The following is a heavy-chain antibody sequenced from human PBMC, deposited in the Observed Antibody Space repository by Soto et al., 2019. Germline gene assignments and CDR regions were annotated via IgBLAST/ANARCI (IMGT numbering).Heavy chain of an antibody. Sequence: QVQLVQSGAEVKKPGASVKVSCKASGYTFTSYAMHWVRQAPGQRLEWMGWINAGNGNTKYSQKFQGRVTITRDTSASTAYMELSSLRSDDTAVYYCARVGPYYGSGTTYDYWGQGTLVTVSS. D-gene: IGHD3-10*01. CDR1: GYTFTSYA. V-gene: IGHV1-3*01. CDR2: INAGNGNT. J-gene: IGHJ4*02. CDR3: ARVGPYYGSGTTYDY.